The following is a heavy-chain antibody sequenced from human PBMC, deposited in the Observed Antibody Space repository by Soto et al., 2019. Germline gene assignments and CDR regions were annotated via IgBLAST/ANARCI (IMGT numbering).Heavy chain of an antibody. D-gene: IGHD5-18*01. Sequence: ASVKVSCKASGYTFTSYGISWVRQAPGQGLEWMGWISAYNGNTNYAQKLQGRVTMTTDTSTSTAYMELRSLRSDDTAVYYCARDNSYGYFYYYYYMDVRGKGTTVTVSS. J-gene: IGHJ6*03. CDR3: ARDNSYGYFYYYYYMDV. V-gene: IGHV1-18*01. CDR2: ISAYNGNT. CDR1: GYTFTSYG.